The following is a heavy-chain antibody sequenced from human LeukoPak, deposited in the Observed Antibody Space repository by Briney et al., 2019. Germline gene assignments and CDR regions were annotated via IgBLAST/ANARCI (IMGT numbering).Heavy chain of an antibody. CDR2: MNPNSGNT. V-gene: IGHV1-8*01. Sequence: GASVKVSCKASGYTFTSYDINWVRQATGQGLEWMGWMNPNSGNTGYAQKFQGRVTMTRNTSISTAYMELSSLRSEDTAVYYCARDLRGLQSRGYWGQGTLVTVSS. CDR3: ARDLRGLQSRGY. CDR1: GYTFTSYD. D-gene: IGHD4-17*01. J-gene: IGHJ4*02.